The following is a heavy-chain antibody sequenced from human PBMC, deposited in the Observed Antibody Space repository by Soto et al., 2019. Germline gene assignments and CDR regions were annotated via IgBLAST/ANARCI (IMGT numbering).Heavy chain of an antibody. CDR2: VHPSGST. CDR3: ARQSTGYSVEVDY. J-gene: IGHJ4*02. CDR1: SASLGDHY. D-gene: IGHD6-13*01. Sequence: SETLSLTCAVFSASLGDHYWAWIRQSPDKGLEWIGEVHPSGSTDYNPSLKSRLTLSLDTSKNQFSLKVASVTAADTAVYYCARQSTGYSVEVDYWGQGTLVTVPQ. V-gene: IGHV4-34*01.